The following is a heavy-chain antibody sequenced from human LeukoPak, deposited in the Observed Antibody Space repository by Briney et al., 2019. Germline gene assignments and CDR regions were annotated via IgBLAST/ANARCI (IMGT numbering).Heavy chain of an antibody. V-gene: IGHV4-59*01. CDR1: GDSISVYY. CDR2: IYYTGST. D-gene: IGHD5-18*01. CDR3: ARDRGYSYGYSFDM. J-gene: IGHJ3*02. Sequence: PSETLSLTCTVSGDSISVYYWSWVRQPPGEGLGWIGYIYYTGSTNYNPSLKSRVPISVDTSKIHFSLKLNSVTAADTAVYYCARDRGYSYGYSFDMWGQGTMVTVSS.